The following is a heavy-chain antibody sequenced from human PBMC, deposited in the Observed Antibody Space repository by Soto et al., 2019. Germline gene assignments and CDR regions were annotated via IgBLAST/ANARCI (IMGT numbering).Heavy chain of an antibody. J-gene: IGHJ5*02. CDR2: INPNTGDT. CDR1: GYSFTAYH. D-gene: IGHD1-26*01. Sequence: QVQLVQSGAEVKKPGASVKVSCKASGYSFTAYHLYWVRQAPGQGLEWMGWINPNTGDTTYAQKFQGRVTMIRDTSISTVYMQVSRLTSDDTAVYYCARDRYTGRYAWFDPWGQGTLVTVSS. CDR3: ARDRYTGRYAWFDP. V-gene: IGHV1-2*02.